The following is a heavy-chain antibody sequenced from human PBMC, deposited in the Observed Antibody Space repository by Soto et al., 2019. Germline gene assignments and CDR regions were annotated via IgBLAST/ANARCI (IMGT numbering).Heavy chain of an antibody. D-gene: IGHD6-13*01. V-gene: IGHV4-59*01. Sequence: PSEPLSLTCTVSGGYIGGYYWSWIRQPPGKGLEWIGYIYYSGSTNYNPSLKSRVTISVDTSKNQFSLKLSSVTAADTAVYYCARDRGSSWYSDYYYGMDVWGQGTTVTVSS. CDR2: IYYSGST. CDR1: GGYIGGYY. CDR3: ARDRGSSWYSDYYYGMDV. J-gene: IGHJ6*02.